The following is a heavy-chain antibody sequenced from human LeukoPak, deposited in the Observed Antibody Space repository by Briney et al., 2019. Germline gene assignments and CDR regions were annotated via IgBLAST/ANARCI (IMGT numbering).Heavy chain of an antibody. Sequence: ASVKVSCKASGYTFTGYYMHWVRQAPGQGLEWMGRINPNSGGTNYAQKFQGRVTMTRDTSISTAYMELSRLRSDDTAVYYCALGGVIYFYYYYYMDVWGKGTTVTVSS. D-gene: IGHD3-16*02. J-gene: IGHJ6*03. CDR2: INPNSGGT. V-gene: IGHV1-2*06. CDR3: ALGGVIYFYYYYYMDV. CDR1: GYTFTGYY.